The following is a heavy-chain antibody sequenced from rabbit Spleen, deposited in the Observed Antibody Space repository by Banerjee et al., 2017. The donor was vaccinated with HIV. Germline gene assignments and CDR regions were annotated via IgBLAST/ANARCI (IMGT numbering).Heavy chain of an antibody. V-gene: IGHV1S47*01. CDR3: ARGSAAMTMVITGFYLNL. D-gene: IGHD2-1*01. Sequence: QQQLVESGGGLVKPGASLTLSCKASGLDFSSYGVSWVRQAPGKGLEWIGYIDPIFGTTAYASWVNDRFPISSHNAQNTLYLQLNSLTAADTATYFCARGSAAMTMVITGFYLNLWGQGTLVTVS. J-gene: IGHJ4*01. CDR1: GLDFSSYG. CDR2: IDPIFGTT.